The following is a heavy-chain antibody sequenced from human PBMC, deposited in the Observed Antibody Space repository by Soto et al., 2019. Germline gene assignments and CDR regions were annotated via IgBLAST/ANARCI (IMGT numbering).Heavy chain of an antibody. D-gene: IGHD3-9*01. Sequence: ASVKVSCKASGYTFTSXAMHWVRQAPGQRLEWMGWINAGNGNTKYSQKFQGRVTITRDTSASTAYMELSSLRSEDTAVYYCVRVFDTYYFDLWGQGNMVTVSS. V-gene: IGHV1-3*01. CDR1: GYTFTSXA. CDR3: VRVFDTYYFDL. CDR2: INAGNGNT. J-gene: IGHJ4*02.